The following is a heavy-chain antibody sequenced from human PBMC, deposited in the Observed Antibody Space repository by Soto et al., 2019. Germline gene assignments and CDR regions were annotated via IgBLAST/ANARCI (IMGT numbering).Heavy chain of an antibody. J-gene: IGHJ4*02. CDR3: ARDPPGIAAAGVGG. CDR1: GVTVSNNY. D-gene: IGHD6-13*01. CDR2: IYSGGDT. V-gene: IGHV3-53*01. Sequence: GGSLRLSCAASGVTVSNNYMRWVRQAPGKGLEWVSLIYSGGDTHYADSVKGRFTISRDSPRNTLYLEMNSLRAEDTAVYYCARDPPGIAAAGVGGWGQGTLVTVSS.